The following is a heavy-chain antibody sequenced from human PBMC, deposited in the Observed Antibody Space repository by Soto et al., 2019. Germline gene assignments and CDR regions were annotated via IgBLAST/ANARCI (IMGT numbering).Heavy chain of an antibody. CDR1: GGSIINYY. D-gene: IGHD6-19*01. CDR2: IYYSGST. J-gene: IGHJ4*02. V-gene: IGHV4-59*01. CDR3: ARDRYSSGFTDY. Sequence: SETLSLTCTVSGGSIINYYWSWIRQPPGKGLEWIGYIYYSGSTNYNPSLKSRVTISVDTSKNQFSLKLSSVTAADTAVYYCARDRYSSGFTDYWGGGTLVTVSS.